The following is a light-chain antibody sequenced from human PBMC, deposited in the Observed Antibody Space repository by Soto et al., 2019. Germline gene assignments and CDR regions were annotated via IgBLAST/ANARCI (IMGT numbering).Light chain of an antibody. CDR2: GAS. Sequence: EIVLTQSPGTLSLSPGERATLSCRASQSVSSNYLAWYQHKPSQSPRLLIYGASSRATGIADWFSGSGSGTDFTLTISRLEPYDFALYYCQQYGTSLYTVGQGTKLEIK. CDR3: QQYGTSLYT. CDR1: QSVSSNY. V-gene: IGKV3-20*01. J-gene: IGKJ2*01.